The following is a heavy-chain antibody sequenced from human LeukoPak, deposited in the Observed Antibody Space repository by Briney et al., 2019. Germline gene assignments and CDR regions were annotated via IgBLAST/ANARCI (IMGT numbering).Heavy chain of an antibody. CDR1: GFTFSTYS. CDR2: ISSSSVYI. CDR3: VREAYDDFWSGSWRYYYYMDV. D-gene: IGHD3-3*01. Sequence: GSLRLSCAASGFTFSTYSMTWVRQSPGRGLEWVSSISSSSVYIYYADSVKGRFIISRDNAKTSLYLQMTSLRAGDTAVYYCVREAYDDFWSGSWRYYYYMDVWGKGITVTVSS. V-gene: IGHV3-21*01. J-gene: IGHJ6*03.